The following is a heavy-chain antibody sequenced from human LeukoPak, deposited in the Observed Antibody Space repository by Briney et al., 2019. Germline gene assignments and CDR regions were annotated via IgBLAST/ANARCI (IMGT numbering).Heavy chain of an antibody. D-gene: IGHD3-22*01. CDR3: ARAERPERYYYDSSGYYYDY. V-gene: IGHV4-34*01. CDR2: INHSGST. Sequence: SETLSLTCAVYGGSFSGYYWSWIRQPPGKGLEWIGEINHSGSTNYNPSLKSRITISVDTSKNQFSLKLSSVTAADTAVYYCARAERPERYYYDSSGYYYDYWGQGTLVTVSS. J-gene: IGHJ4*02. CDR1: GGSFSGYY.